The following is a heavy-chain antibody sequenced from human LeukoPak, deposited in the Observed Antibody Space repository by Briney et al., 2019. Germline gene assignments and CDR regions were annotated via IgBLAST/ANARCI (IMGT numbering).Heavy chain of an antibody. CDR3: VGFEYSSSPGY. CDR2: ISSRSSTI. J-gene: IGHJ4*02. V-gene: IGHV3-48*01. CDR1: GFTFSTYS. D-gene: IGHD6-6*01. Sequence: GGSLRLSCAASGFTFSTYSMNWVRQAPGKGLEWVSYISSRSSTIYYADSVKGRFTISRDNGKNSLYLQMSSLRAEDTAVYYCVGFEYSSSPGYWGQGTLVTVSS.